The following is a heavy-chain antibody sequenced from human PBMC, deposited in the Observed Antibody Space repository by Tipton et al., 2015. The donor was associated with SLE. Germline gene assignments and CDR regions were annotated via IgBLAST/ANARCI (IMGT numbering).Heavy chain of an antibody. V-gene: IGHV3-30*03. CDR3: ARDIQWFDYFDY. CDR2: ISYDGSNK. D-gene: IGHD3-10*01. J-gene: IGHJ4*02. CDR1: GFTFSNYG. Sequence: SLRLSCAASGFTFSNYGMHWVRQAPGKGLEWVAVISYDGSNKYYADSVKGRFTISRDNSKNTLYLQMNSLRAEDTAVYYCARDIQWFDYFDYWGQGTLVTVSS.